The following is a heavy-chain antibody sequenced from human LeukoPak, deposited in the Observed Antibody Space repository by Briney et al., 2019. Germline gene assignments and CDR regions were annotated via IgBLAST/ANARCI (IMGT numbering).Heavy chain of an antibody. CDR3: AREAHTYYMDV. CDR2: IITIYDTA. Sequence: GSSAKVSCKASGCTFSRYVIRWVRPAPGQGLAGRGRIITIYDTANYAQKFQGRVTIITDESTSTAYMELRSLRSEDMAVYYCAREAHTYYMDVWGKGTTVTVSS. CDR1: GCTFSRYV. V-gene: IGHV1-69*05. J-gene: IGHJ6*03.